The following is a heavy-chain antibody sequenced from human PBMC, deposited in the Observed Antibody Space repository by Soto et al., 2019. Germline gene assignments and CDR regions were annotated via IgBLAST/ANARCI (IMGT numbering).Heavy chain of an antibody. CDR3: ARPLLLGGVSVRAFTI. D-gene: IGHD3-16*02. CDR1: GGSVSSNNW. Sequence: QVQLQESGPGLVKPSETLSLTCGVSGGSVSSNNWWSWVRQPPGKGLEWIGQIFHSGSTNYNPSHKSRVTMSLDKTKNQFSLKLGPVTAADTAVYYCARPLLLGGVSVRAFTIWGQGTMVTVSS. V-gene: IGHV4-4*02. J-gene: IGHJ3*02. CDR2: IFHSGST.